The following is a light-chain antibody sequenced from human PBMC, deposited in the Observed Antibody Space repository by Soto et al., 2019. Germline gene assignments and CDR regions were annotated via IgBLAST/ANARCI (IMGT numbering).Light chain of an antibody. CDR1: PNIATW. Sequence: DIQMTQTPSTLSASVGDRVTVTCRASPNIATWLAWYQQKPVKAPKLLIYKAFNLQSGVPSRFSGSGSGTEFTLSISSLQPDDFATYYCQQYSSFTPFGQGTKVDI. CDR2: KAF. CDR3: QQYSSFTP. J-gene: IGKJ1*01. V-gene: IGKV1-5*03.